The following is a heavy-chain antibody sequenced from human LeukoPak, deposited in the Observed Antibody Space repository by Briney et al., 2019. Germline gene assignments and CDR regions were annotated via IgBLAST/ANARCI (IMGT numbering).Heavy chain of an antibody. D-gene: IGHD5-18*01. CDR2: IYPGDSET. J-gene: IGHJ4*02. Sequence: GESLKISCKGSGYSFTAYWIGWVRQMPGKGLEWMGIIYPGDSETRYSPSFQGQVTISADKSISTAYLQWSSLKASDTAMYYCVRSRGYSYGYSYYFDYWGQGTLVTVSS. CDR3: VRSRGYSYGYSYYFDY. CDR1: GYSFTAYW. V-gene: IGHV5-51*01.